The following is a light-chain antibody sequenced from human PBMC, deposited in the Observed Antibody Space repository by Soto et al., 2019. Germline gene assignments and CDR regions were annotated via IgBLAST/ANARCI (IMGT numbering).Light chain of an antibody. CDR1: SSNIGSNT. CDR2: SNN. Sequence: QSVLTQPPSASGTPGQRVTISCSGSSSNIGSNTVNWYQQLPGTAPKLLICSNNQRPSGVPDRFSGSKSGTSASLAISGLQSEDEADYYCAAWDDSLNGVVFGGGTTLTVL. CDR3: AAWDDSLNGVV. J-gene: IGLJ2*01. V-gene: IGLV1-44*01.